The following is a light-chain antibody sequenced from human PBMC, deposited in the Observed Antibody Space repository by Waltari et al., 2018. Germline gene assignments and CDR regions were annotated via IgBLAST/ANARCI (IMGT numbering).Light chain of an antibody. CDR2: NNN. V-gene: IGLV1-44*01. CDR3: AAWDDSLNAWM. J-gene: IGLJ3*02. CDR1: SSNVGPNY. Sequence: QSVLTQPPSTSGTPGQRVTISCSGSSSNVGPNYVSWYQQLPGTAPTLLIYNNNRRPSGVPDRFSGSKSGTSASLASSGLQSEDGADYYCAAWDDSLNAWMFGGGTKLTVL.